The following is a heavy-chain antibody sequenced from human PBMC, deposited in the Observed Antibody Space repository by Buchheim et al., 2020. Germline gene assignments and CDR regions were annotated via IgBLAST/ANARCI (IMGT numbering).Heavy chain of an antibody. J-gene: IGHJ6*02. CDR3: ARAAPYYDFWSGYYSQYYYYYGMDV. D-gene: IGHD3-3*01. CDR2: IKQDGSEK. V-gene: IGHV3-7*01. CDR1: GFTFSSYW. Sequence: EVQLVESGGGLVQPGGSLRLSCAASGFTFSSYWMSWVRQAPGKGLEWVANIKQDGSEKYYVDSVKGRFTISRDNAKNSLYLKMNSLRAEDTAVYYCARAAPYYDFWSGYYSQYYYYYGMDVWGQGTT.